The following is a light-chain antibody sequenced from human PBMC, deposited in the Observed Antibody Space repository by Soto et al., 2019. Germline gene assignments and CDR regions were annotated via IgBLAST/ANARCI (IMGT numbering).Light chain of an antibody. J-gene: IGLJ2*01. CDR2: DVS. Sequence: QSALTQPPSVSGSPGQSVTISCTGTSSDVGSYNRVSWYQQPPGTAPKLMIYDVSNRPSGVPDRFSGSKSGNTASLTITGLQAEDEGDYNCQSYDSSLSALVFGGGTKLTVL. CDR1: SSDVGSYNR. CDR3: QSYDSSLSALV. V-gene: IGLV2-18*02.